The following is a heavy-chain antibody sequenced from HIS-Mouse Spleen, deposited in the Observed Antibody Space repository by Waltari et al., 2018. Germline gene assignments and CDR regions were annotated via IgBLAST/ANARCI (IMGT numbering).Heavy chain of an antibody. Sequence: EVQLVESGGGLVQPGGSLRLSCAASVFTVSSNYMSWVRQAPGKGLEWVSVIYSGGSTYYADSVKSRFTISRDNSKNTLYLQLNSLRAEDTAVYYCARSNWYFDYWGQGTLVTVSS. CDR3: ARSNWYFDY. J-gene: IGHJ4*02. CDR2: IYSGGST. V-gene: IGHV3-66*01. D-gene: IGHD7-27*01. CDR1: VFTVSSNY.